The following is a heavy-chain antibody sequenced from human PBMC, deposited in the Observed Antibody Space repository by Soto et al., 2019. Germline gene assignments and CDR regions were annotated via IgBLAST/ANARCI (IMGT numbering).Heavy chain of an antibody. CDR3: ARLSRGAAAGFDY. CDR1: GGSIDNYY. Sequence: QVQLQESGPGLVKPSETLSLTCSVSGGSIDNYYWSWIRQHPGKGLEWIGYIFFRGYTNYNPSLKGRVNISVDTSNNQFSLRLTSMTAADTAVYYCARLSRGAAAGFDYWGQGALVTVSS. D-gene: IGHD6-13*01. V-gene: IGHV4-59*08. J-gene: IGHJ4*02. CDR2: IFFRGYT.